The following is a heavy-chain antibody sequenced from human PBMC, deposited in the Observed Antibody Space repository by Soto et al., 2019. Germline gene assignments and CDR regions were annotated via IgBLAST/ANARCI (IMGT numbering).Heavy chain of an antibody. CDR3: ARGDGGNDY. Sequence: VQLVESGGGLVKPGGSLRLSCAASGFTFSSYAMHWVRQAPGKGLEWVAVISYDGSNKYYADSVKGRFTISRDNSKNTLYLQMNSLRAEDTAVYYCARGDGGNDYWGQGTLVTVSS. CDR2: ISYDGSNK. V-gene: IGHV3-30-3*01. D-gene: IGHD3-16*01. CDR1: GFTFSSYA. J-gene: IGHJ4*02.